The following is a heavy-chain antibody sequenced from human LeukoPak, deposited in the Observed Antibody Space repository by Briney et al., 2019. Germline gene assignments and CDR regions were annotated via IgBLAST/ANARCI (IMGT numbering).Heavy chain of an antibody. J-gene: IGHJ4*02. CDR1: GGSISSSSYY. D-gene: IGHD2-8*01. Sequence: SETLSLTCTVSGGSISSSSYYWGWIRQPPGKGLEWIGSIYYSGSTYYNPSLKSRVTISVDTSKNQFSLKLSSVTAADTAVYYCARGLLGYCTNGVCYRVRYFDYWGQGTLVTVSS. V-gene: IGHV4-39*07. CDR3: ARGLLGYCTNGVCYRVRYFDY. CDR2: IYYSGST.